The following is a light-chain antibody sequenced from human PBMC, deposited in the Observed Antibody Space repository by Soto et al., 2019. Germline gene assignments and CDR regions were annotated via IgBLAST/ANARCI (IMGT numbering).Light chain of an antibody. CDR2: AAS. CDR1: QSITNY. Sequence: DIQMAQSPSYMSASVGDRITLTCRASQSITNYLNWYQQQQGKAPKLLIYAASSLQSGVPSRFSGSGSGTYFTLTISSLQAEECATDDCQQTYNSPWTFGKGTKVAIK. J-gene: IGKJ1*01. V-gene: IGKV1-39*01. CDR3: QQTYNSPWT.